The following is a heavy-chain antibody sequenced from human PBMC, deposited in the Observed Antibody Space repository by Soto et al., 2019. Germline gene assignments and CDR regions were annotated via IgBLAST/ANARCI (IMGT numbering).Heavy chain of an antibody. CDR3: ARGVGIIVGATASFDY. V-gene: IGHV4-34*01. Sequence: QVQLQQWGAGLLKPSETLSLTCAVYGGSFSGYYWSWIRQPPGKGLEWIGEINHSGSTNYNPSLKSRVTISVDTSKNQFSLKLSSVTAADTAVYYCARGVGIIVGATASFDYWGQGTLVTVSS. D-gene: IGHD1-26*01. J-gene: IGHJ4*02. CDR2: INHSGST. CDR1: GGSFSGYY.